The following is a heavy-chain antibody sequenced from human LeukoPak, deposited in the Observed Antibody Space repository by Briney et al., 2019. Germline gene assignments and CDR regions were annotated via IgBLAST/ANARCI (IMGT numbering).Heavy chain of an antibody. CDR2: INWNGGST. CDR1: GFTFDDYG. J-gene: IGHJ6*03. Sequence: GGSLRLSCAASGFTFDDYGMSWVRQAPGKGLEWVSGINWNGGSTGYADSVKGRFTISRDNSKNTLYLQMNSLRAEDTAVYYCAKDLFYGNYYYYYMDVWGKGTTVTVSS. V-gene: IGHV3-20*04. CDR3: AKDLFYGNYYYYYMDV. D-gene: IGHD2/OR15-2a*01.